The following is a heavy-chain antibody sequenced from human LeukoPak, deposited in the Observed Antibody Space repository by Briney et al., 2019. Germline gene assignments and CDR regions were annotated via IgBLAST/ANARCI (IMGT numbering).Heavy chain of an antibody. CDR3: AKDPRVHGSGSYYLDY. CDR2: ISGSGGST. Sequence: PGGSLRLSCAASGFTFSSYAMSWVCQAPGKGLEWVSAISGSGGSTYYADSVKGRFTISRDNSKNTLYLQMNSLGAEDTAVYYCAKDPRVHGSGSYYLDYWGQGTLVTVSS. V-gene: IGHV3-23*01. J-gene: IGHJ4*02. D-gene: IGHD3-10*01. CDR1: GFTFSSYA.